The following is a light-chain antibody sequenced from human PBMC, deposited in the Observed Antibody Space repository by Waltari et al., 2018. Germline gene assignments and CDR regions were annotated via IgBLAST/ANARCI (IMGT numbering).Light chain of an antibody. V-gene: IGLV2-23*01. CDR1: SSDVGSYNL. Sequence: QSALTQPASVSGSPGQSITISCTGTSSDVGSYNLVSWYQQNPGKAPKHMIYEGSKRPSGVSNRFSGSKSGNTASLTISGLQAEDEADYYCCSYTAGSTWVFGGGTKLTVL. CDR2: EGS. J-gene: IGLJ3*02. CDR3: CSYTAGSTWV.